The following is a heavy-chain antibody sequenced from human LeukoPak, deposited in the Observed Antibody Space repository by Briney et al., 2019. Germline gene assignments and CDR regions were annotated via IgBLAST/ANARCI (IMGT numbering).Heavy chain of an antibody. D-gene: IGHD1-14*01. V-gene: IGHV3-23*01. J-gene: IGHJ4*02. CDR1: GFTFSSYA. Sequence: GGSLRLSCAASGFTFSSYAMNWVRQAPGKGLEWVSTISAGGGSTYYADSVKGRFTISRDNAKNTLSLEMNSLGDEDTAVYYCSRDFNGRNDFWGQGTLVTVSS. CDR2: ISAGGGST. CDR3: SRDFNGRNDF.